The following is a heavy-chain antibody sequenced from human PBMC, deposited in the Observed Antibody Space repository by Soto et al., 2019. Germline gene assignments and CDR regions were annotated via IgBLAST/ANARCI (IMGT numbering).Heavy chain of an antibody. D-gene: IGHD1-26*01. CDR2: ISYDGSNK. V-gene: IGHV3-30*18. CDR3: AKPYSGSPPKNFDY. J-gene: IGHJ4*01. CDR1: GFSVSIYG. Sequence: PGGSLRLSCVASGFSVSIYGMYWVRQAPGKGLEWVAAISYDGSNKYYVDSVRGRFTIPRDNSKNTVYLQMNSLRAEDTAVYYCAKPYSGSPPKNFDYRGQGTLGTGSS.